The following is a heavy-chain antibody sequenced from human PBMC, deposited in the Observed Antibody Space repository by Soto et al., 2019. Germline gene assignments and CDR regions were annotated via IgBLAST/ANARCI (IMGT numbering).Heavy chain of an antibody. CDR1: GFTFSSYG. Sequence: QVQLVESGGGVVQPGRSLRLSCAASGFTFSSYGMHWVRQAPGKGLEWVAGIWYDGSNKYYADSVKGRFTISRDNSKNTLYLQMNSLRAEDTAVYYCARDGGIAVAGSEYFYYWGQGTLVTVSS. D-gene: IGHD6-19*01. V-gene: IGHV3-33*01. J-gene: IGHJ4*02. CDR2: IWYDGSNK. CDR3: ARDGGIAVAGSEYFYY.